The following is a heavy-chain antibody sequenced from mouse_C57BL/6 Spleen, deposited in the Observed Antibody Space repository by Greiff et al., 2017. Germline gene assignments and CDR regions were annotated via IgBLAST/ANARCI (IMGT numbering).Heavy chain of an antibody. CDR1: GFTFSSYG. Sequence: EVKVVESGGDLVKPGGSLKLSCAASGFTFSSYGMSWVRQTPDKRLEWVATISSGGSYTYYHDSVKGRFTFSRDNAKNTLYLQMSSLKSDDTAMYYCARKVDYGYAMDYWGQGTSVTVSS. D-gene: IGHD1-1*01. CDR3: ARKVDYGYAMDY. J-gene: IGHJ4*01. V-gene: IGHV5-6*01. CDR2: ISSGGSYT.